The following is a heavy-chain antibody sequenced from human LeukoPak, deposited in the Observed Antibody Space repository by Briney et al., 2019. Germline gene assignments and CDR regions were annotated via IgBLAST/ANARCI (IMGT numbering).Heavy chain of an antibody. V-gene: IGHV4-34*01. CDR1: CGSPNRYY. D-gene: IGHD3-22*01. CDR3: PRRPPTDYNDSRGFYYVFDF. CDR2: INHSGST. Sequence: PSETLSLTCAGYCGSPNRYYWRWIRQPPGKGLEWIGEINHSGSTNYNPSLKSRVTISVDTSKNQFSLKLSSVTAADTAVYFCPRRPPTDYNDSRGFYYVFDFGGQGTLVTVSS. J-gene: IGHJ4*02.